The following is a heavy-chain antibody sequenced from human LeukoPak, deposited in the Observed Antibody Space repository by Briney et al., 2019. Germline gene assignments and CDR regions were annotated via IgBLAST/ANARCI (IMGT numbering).Heavy chain of an antibody. CDR1: GGSISSYY. V-gene: IGHV4-59*01. CDR2: IYYSGST. Sequence: SETLSLTCTVSGGSISSYYWSWIRQPPGKGLEWIGYIYYSGSTNYNPSLKSRVTISVDASKNQFSLKLSSVTAADTAVYYCARDMKHDAFDIWGQGTMVTVSS. J-gene: IGHJ3*02. D-gene: IGHD3-16*01. CDR3: ARDMKHDAFDI.